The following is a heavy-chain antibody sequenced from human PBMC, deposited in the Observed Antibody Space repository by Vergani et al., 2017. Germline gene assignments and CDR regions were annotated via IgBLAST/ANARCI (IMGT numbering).Heavy chain of an antibody. J-gene: IGHJ4*02. CDR1: GGSISSGDHY. CDR3: ARYSSTWYLDDDY. V-gene: IGHV4-30-4*08. D-gene: IGHD6-13*01. CDR2: IYYSGST. Sequence: QVQLQESGPGLVKPSQTLSLTCTVSGGSISSGDHYLSWIRQPPGKGLEWIGYIYYSGSTYYNPSLKSRVTISVDTSKNQFSLKLSSVTAADTAMYYCARYSSTWYLDDDYWGQGTLVTVSS.